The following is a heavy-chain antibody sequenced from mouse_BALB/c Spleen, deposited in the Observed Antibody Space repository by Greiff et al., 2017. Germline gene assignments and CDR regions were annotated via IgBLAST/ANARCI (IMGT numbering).Heavy chain of an antibody. V-gene: IGHV5-6-5*01. CDR2: ISSGGST. D-gene: IGHD2-14*01. CDR1: GFTFSSYA. CDR3: ARGGYDGNWFAY. J-gene: IGHJ3*01. Sequence: EVQRVESGGGLVKPGGSLKLSCAASGFTFSSYAMSWVRQTPEKRLEWVASISSGGSTYYPDSVKGRFTISRDNARNILYLQMSSLRSEDTAMYYCARGGYDGNWFAYWGQGTLVTVSA.